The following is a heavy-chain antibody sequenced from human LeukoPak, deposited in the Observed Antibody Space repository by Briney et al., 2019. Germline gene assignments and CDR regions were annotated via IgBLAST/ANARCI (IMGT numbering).Heavy chain of an antibody. D-gene: IGHD6-13*01. CDR2: ISGSGGST. Sequence: GGSLRLSCAASGFTFSSYAMSWVRQAPGKGLEWVSAISGSGGSTYYADSVKGRFTISRDNSKNTLYLQMNSLRAEDTAVYYCAKSPLWGYSSSWCYFDYWGHGTLVTVSS. J-gene: IGHJ4*01. CDR3: AKSPLWGYSSSWCYFDY. CDR1: GFTFSSYA. V-gene: IGHV3-23*01.